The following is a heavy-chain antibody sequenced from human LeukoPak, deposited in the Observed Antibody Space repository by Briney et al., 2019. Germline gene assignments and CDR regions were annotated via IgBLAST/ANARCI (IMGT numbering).Heavy chain of an antibody. CDR2: ISYDGSNK. D-gene: IGHD3-3*01. CDR1: GFTLSSYG. CDR3: ARDRPNYDYWSGYLDYGMDV. J-gene: IGHJ6*02. Sequence: GGSLTLSCAASGFTLSSYGMHWVRPAPGKGLEWVAVISYDGSNKYYADSVKGRFTLSRHNSKHPLYLQTNSQRAEGTALEYCARDRPNYDYWSGYLDYGMDVWGQGTTVTVSS. V-gene: IGHV3-30*03.